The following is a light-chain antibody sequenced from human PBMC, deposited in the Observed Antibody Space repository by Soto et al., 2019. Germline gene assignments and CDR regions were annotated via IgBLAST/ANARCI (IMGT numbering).Light chain of an antibody. Sequence: EIVLTQSPATLSLSPGERATLSCRASKIFTTNLAWFQQKPGQAPRLLIYDASNRATGIPARFSGSGSGTDFTLTISSLEPADFAVYYCQQRRDWPLTFGGGTKVEIK. CDR1: KIFTTN. J-gene: IGKJ4*01. CDR3: QQRRDWPLT. CDR2: DAS. V-gene: IGKV3-11*01.